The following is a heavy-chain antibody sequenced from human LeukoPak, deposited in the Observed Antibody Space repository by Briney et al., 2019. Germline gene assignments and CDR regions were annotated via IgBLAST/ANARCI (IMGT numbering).Heavy chain of an antibody. V-gene: IGHV3-9*01. CDR1: GLTFDDYA. CDR2: ISRNSGSI. J-gene: IGHJ4*02. CDR3: ARAPDYYGSGSYLDYYFDY. Sequence: GGSLRLSCAASGLTFDDYAMHWVRQAPGKGLEWVSGISRNSGSIGYADSVKGRFTISRDNAKNSLYLQMNSLRAEDTALYYCARAPDYYGSGSYLDYYFDYWGQGTLVTVSS. D-gene: IGHD3-10*01.